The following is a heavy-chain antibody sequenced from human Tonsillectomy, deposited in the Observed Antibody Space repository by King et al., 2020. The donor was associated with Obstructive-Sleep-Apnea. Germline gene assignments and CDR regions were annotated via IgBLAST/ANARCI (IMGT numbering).Heavy chain of an antibody. CDR2: ISSSTSPI. CDR3: ARDGNYYDSSSYYHFDY. CDR1: GFTFSSYS. Sequence: VQLVESGGGLVKPGGSLRLSCAASGFTFSSYSMNWVRQAPGKGLEWVASISSSTSPIYYADSAKGRFTISRDNAKNSLYLQMSSLRAEDTAVYYCARDGNYYDSSSYYHFDYWGQGTLVTVSS. V-gene: IGHV3-21*01. J-gene: IGHJ4*02. D-gene: IGHD3-22*01.